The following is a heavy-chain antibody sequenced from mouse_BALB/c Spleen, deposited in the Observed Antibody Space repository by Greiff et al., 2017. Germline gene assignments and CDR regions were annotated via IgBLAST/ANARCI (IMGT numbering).Heavy chain of an antibody. J-gene: IGHJ1*01. V-gene: IGHV14-3*02. CDR2: IDPANGNT. Sequence: VQLQQSGAELVKPGASVKLSCTASGFNIKDTYMHWVQQRPEQGLEWIGRIDPANGNTKYDPKFQGKATITADTSSNTAYLQLSSLTSEDTAVYYCARMGYDGGYFDVWGAGTTVTVSS. D-gene: IGHD2-2*01. CDR3: ARMGYDGGYFDV. CDR1: GFNIKDTY.